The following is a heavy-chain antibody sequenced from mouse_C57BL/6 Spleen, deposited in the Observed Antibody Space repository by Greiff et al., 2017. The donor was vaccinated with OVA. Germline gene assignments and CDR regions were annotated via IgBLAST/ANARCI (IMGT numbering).Heavy chain of an antibody. CDR1: GYTFTSYW. CDR2: IYPGSGST. D-gene: IGHD2-4*01. Sequence: QVQLQQPGAELVKPGASVKMSCKASGYTFTSYWITWVKQRPGQGLEWIGDIYPGSGSTNYNEKFKSKATLTVDTSSSTAYMQLSSLTSEDSAVYYCASVYDDYDAWFAYWGQGTLVTVSA. CDR3: ASVYDDYDAWFAY. V-gene: IGHV1-55*01. J-gene: IGHJ3*01.